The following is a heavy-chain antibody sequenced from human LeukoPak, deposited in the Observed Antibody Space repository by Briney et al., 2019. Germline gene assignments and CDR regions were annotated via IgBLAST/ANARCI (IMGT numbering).Heavy chain of an antibody. D-gene: IGHD3-10*01. V-gene: IGHV4-4*07. CDR1: GGSISSYY. CDR3: ARSPYYYGSGSYPDY. J-gene: IGHJ4*02. CDR2: IYTSGST. Sequence: SETLSLTCTVSGGSISSYYWSWIRQPAGRGLEWIGRIYTSGSTNYNPSLKSRVTISVDTSKNQFSLKLSSVTAADTAVYYCARSPYYYGSGSYPDYWGQGTLVTVSS.